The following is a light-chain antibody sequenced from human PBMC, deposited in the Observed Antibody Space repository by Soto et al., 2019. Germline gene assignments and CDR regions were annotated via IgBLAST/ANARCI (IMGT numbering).Light chain of an antibody. CDR1: QSGNSN. V-gene: IGKV3-15*01. CDR3: QQYNFWPPLT. Sequence: EIVMTQAPATLSVSPGESATLSCRASQSGNSNLAWYRQKHGQATRLLISDASTRATGVPARFSGSGSGTEFTLTIRSLQAEDSGIYYCQQYNFWPPLTFGGGTTVEIK. CDR2: DAS. J-gene: IGKJ4*01.